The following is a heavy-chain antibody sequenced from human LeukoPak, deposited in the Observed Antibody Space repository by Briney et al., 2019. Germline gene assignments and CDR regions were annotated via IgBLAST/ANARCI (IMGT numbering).Heavy chain of an antibody. J-gene: IGHJ3*02. Sequence: GGSLRLSCAASGFTFSSYAMSWVRQAPGKGLEWVSAISGSGGSTYYADSVKGRFTISRDNPKNTLYLQMNSLRAEDTAVYYCAIETYYYDSSGYYSGSGDAFDIWGQGTMVTVSS. CDR3: AIETYYYDSSGYYSGSGDAFDI. CDR1: GFTFSSYA. CDR2: ISGSGGST. D-gene: IGHD3-22*01. V-gene: IGHV3-23*01.